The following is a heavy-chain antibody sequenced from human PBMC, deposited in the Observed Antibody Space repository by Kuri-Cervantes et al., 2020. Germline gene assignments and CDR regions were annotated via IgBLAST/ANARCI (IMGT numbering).Heavy chain of an antibody. CDR2: IKQDGSEK. J-gene: IGHJ4*02. CDR3: AREMGNWGYFDY. CDR1: GFTFGDYA. D-gene: IGHD7-27*01. Sequence: GESLKISCTASGFTFGDYAMSWVRQAPGKGLEWLANIKQDGSEKYYVDSVKGRFTISRDNAKNSLYLQMNSLRAEDTAVYYCAREMGNWGYFDYWGQGTLVTDSS. V-gene: IGHV3-7*01.